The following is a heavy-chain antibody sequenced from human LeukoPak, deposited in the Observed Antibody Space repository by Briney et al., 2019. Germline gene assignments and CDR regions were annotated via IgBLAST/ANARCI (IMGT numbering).Heavy chain of an antibody. Sequence: SETLTLTCAVYGVSFSAYFWSWIRQPPGKGLEWIGEINHSGSTNYNPSLKSRVTISVDPSKNQFSLKLSSVTAADTAVYYCARYGKGRWLTSTRPFWYFDLWGGGTLGTVSS. CDR2: INHSGST. CDR3: ARYGKGRWLTSTRPFWYFDL. V-gene: IGHV4-34*01. CDR1: GVSFSAYF. J-gene: IGHJ2*01. D-gene: IGHD5-24*01.